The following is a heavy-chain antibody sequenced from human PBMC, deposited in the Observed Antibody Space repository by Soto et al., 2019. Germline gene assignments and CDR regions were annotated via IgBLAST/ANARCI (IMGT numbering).Heavy chain of an antibody. J-gene: IGHJ5*02. CDR2: INPNSGGT. CDR3: ARGSIVVVTAITTNWFDP. CDR1: GYTFTGYY. V-gene: IGHV1-2*02. Sequence: ASVKVSCKASGYTFTGYYMHWVRQAPGQGLEWMGWINPNSGGTNYAQKFQGRVTMTRGTSISTAYMELSRLRSDDTAVYYCARGSIVVVTAITTNWFDPWGQGTLVTVSS. D-gene: IGHD2-21*02.